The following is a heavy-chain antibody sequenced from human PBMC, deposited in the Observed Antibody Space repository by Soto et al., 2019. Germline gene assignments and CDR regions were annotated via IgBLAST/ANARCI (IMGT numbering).Heavy chain of an antibody. D-gene: IGHD1-7*01. Sequence: PGGSLRLSCAASGFIFSDYAMTWVRQAPGRGLEWVSTISGTRGRQRNTFYTASVKGRFTVTRDNSKNTLFLQMNSLRVEDTAVYYCAKDRRAGGNYGFYSDFWGQGALVTVSS. J-gene: IGHJ4*02. CDR2: ISGTRGRQRNT. CDR1: GFIFSDYA. V-gene: IGHV3-23*01. CDR3: AKDRRAGGNYGFYSDF.